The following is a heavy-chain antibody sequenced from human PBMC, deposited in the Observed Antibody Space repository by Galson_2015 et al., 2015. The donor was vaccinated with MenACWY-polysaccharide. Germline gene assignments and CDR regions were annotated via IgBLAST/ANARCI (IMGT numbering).Heavy chain of an antibody. CDR1: GFTFSSYG. CDR3: AKDRVYYYMDV. V-gene: IGHV3-30*18. J-gene: IGHJ6*03. CDR2: ISYDGSNK. Sequence: SLRLSCAASGFTFSSYGMHWVRQAPGKGLEWVVVISYDGSNKYYADSVKGRFTISRDNSKNTLYLQMNSLRAEDTAVYYCAKDRVYYYMDVWGKGTTVTVSS. D-gene: IGHD3-10*01.